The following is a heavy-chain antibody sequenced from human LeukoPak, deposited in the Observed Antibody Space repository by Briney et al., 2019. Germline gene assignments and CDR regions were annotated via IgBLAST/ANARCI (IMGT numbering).Heavy chain of an antibody. J-gene: IGHJ3*02. CDR3: ARVSRLDFQLRHAFNI. CDR2: ISAYNGKT. D-gene: IGHD3-3*01. CDR1: GYTFTSYG. Sequence: ASVKVSCKASGYTFTSYGISWVRQAPGQGLEWMGWISAYNGKTNYAQKLQGRVTMTTDTSTSTAYMELRSLRSDDTAVYYCARVSRLDFQLRHAFNIWGQGTMVTVSS. V-gene: IGHV1-18*01.